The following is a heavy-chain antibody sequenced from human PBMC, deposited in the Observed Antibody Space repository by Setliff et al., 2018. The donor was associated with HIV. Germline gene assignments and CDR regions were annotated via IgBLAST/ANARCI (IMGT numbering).Heavy chain of an antibody. D-gene: IGHD3-22*01. CDR2: IYHSGTT. V-gene: IGHV4-38-2*01. Sequence: SETLSLTCAVSGYSISSGYYWGWIRQPPGKGLEWVGSIYHSGTTYYNPSLKSRVTISVDTSKNQFSLKLSSVTAADTAVYYCARGAFIGYGWFDPWGRGTLVTVSS. J-gene: IGHJ5*02. CDR1: GYSISSGYY. CDR3: ARGAFIGYGWFDP.